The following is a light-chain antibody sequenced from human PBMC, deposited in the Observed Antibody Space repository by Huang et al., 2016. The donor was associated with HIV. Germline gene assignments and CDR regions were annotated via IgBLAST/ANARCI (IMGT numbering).Light chain of an antibody. CDR3: LQHNIYPFS. CDR2: ATS. V-gene: IGKV1-17*03. CDR1: QDIDNY. J-gene: IGKJ4*01. Sequence: DIQMTQSPSAMSASVGDRVTMTCRASQDIDNYLAWFQQKPGKVPKRLIYATSTLQTGVPSRFSGSGSGTEFTLTIDGLQPEDFATYYCLQHNIYPFSCGGGTKVEI.